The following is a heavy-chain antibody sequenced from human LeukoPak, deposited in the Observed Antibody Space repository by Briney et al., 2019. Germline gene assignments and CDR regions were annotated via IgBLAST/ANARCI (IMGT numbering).Heavy chain of an antibody. D-gene: IGHD2-2*01. Sequence: GGSLRLSCAASGFTFSSYGMHWVRQAPGKGLEWVAFIRYDGSNKYYADSVKGRFTISRDNSKNTLYLQMNSLRAEDTAVYYCAKCVSTSCYVHYFDYWGQGTLVTVSS. CDR1: GFTFSSYG. CDR2: IRYDGSNK. V-gene: IGHV3-30*02. J-gene: IGHJ4*02. CDR3: AKCVSTSCYVHYFDY.